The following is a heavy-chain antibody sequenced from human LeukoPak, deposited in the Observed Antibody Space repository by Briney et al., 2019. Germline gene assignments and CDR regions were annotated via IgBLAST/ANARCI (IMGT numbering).Heavy chain of an antibody. CDR2: ISYDGSNK. CDR1: GFTFSSYG. J-gene: IGHJ4*02. V-gene: IGHV3-30*03. Sequence: GGSLRLSCAASGFTFSSYGMHWVRQAPGKGLEWVAVISYDGSNKYYADSVKGRFTISRDNSKNTLYLQMNSLRAEDTAVYYCARDPVVPAAIRGIFDYWGQGTLVTVSS. CDR3: ARDPVVPAAIRGIFDY. D-gene: IGHD2-2*01.